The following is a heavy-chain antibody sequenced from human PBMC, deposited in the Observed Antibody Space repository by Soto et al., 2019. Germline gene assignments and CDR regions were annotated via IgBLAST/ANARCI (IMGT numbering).Heavy chain of an antibody. V-gene: IGHV4-4*02. D-gene: IGHD3-22*01. CDR3: GKHSSYHYDSSASSHS. Sequence: QVHLQESGPRLVQSSGTLSLTCGVSGAPISTGNWWTWVRQPPGKGLEWIGEIYHGGNTNYRPSLRGRFTIPGDKSKLLFSLRRISVPAADTAVYPWGKHSSYHYDSSASSHSGGQGPLVTFSS. CDR1: GAPISTGNW. J-gene: IGHJ5*01. CDR2: IYHGGNT.